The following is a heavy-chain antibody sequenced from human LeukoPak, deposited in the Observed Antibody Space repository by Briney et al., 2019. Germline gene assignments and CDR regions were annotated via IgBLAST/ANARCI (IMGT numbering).Heavy chain of an antibody. CDR1: GFTFSSYA. J-gene: IGHJ4*02. V-gene: IGHV3-23*01. Sequence: GGSLRLSCAASGFTFSSYAMSWVRQAPGKGLERVSAISGSGVGTYYADSVKGRFTISRDNSKNTLYLQMNSLRAADTAVYYCAKRVFGVVTGFDSWGQGTLVTVSS. CDR2: ISGSGVGT. D-gene: IGHD3-3*01. CDR3: AKRVFGVVTGFDS.